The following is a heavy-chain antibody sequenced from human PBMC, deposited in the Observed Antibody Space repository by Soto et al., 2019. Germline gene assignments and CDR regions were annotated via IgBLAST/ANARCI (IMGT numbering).Heavy chain of an antibody. J-gene: IGHJ5*02. CDR3: ASALVGRGST. D-gene: IGHD2-8*02. V-gene: IGHV5-51*01. CDR1: GYSFANYW. CDR2: IHPGDSDT. Sequence: GESLKISCKGSGYSFANYWHGWVRQMPGKGLEWMGIIHPGDSDTRYSPSFQGQVTISADKSISTAYLQWSSLKASDTAMYYCASALVGRGSTWGQGTLVTVSS.